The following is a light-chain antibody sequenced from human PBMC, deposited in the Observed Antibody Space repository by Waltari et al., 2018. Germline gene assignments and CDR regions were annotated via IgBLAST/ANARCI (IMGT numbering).Light chain of an antibody. Sequence: DIQMTQSPSSLPASVGDTVTITCRASQGISSSLAWYQQHPGRAPSLLLYAASRLEAGVPSRFRGSGSETHYTLTIRGLQPEDFATYYCQQYFDFPWTFGQGTNVEI. CDR1: QGISSS. CDR3: QQYFDFPWT. CDR2: AAS. V-gene: IGKV1-NL1*01. J-gene: IGKJ1*01.